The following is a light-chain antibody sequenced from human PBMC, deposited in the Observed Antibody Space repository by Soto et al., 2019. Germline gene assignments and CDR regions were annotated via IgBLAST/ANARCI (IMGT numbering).Light chain of an antibody. Sequence: QSALTQPASVSGSPGPSITISCPGTNSDVGGYNFVSWYQQHPGKAPKLMIYDVSNRPSGVSNRFSGSKSGNTASLNISGLQAEDEADYYCSSYTSSSIPYVFGIGTKLTVL. CDR2: DVS. CDR3: SSYTSSSIPYV. J-gene: IGLJ1*01. CDR1: NSDVGGYNF. V-gene: IGLV2-14*01.